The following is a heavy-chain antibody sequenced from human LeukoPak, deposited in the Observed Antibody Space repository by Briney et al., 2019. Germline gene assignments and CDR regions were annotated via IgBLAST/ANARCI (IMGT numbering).Heavy chain of an antibody. CDR1: GGTFSSYA. Sequence: GFSVKVSCKASGGTFSSYAISWVRQAPGQGLEWMGRIIPIVGTANYAQKFQGRVTMTADKSTGTVYMELSSLRSGDTAVYYCARGITVVRGIIKGGMDVWGQGTTVTVSS. CDR2: IIPIVGTA. V-gene: IGHV1-69*04. J-gene: IGHJ6*02. CDR3: ARGITVVRGIIKGGMDV. D-gene: IGHD3-10*01.